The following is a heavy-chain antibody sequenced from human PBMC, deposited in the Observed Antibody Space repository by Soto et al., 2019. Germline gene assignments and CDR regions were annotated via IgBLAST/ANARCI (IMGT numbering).Heavy chain of an antibody. CDR1: GFSLSNARMG. CDR2: IFSNDEK. Sequence: SGPTLVNPTETLTLTCTVSGFSLSNARMGVSWIRQPPGKALEWLAHIFSNDEKSYSTSLKSRLTISKDTSKSQVVLTMTNMDPVDTATYYCARLRVGPIGDYYYYGMDVWGQGTTVTVSS. D-gene: IGHD1-26*01. CDR3: ARLRVGPIGDYYYYGMDV. V-gene: IGHV2-26*01. J-gene: IGHJ6*02.